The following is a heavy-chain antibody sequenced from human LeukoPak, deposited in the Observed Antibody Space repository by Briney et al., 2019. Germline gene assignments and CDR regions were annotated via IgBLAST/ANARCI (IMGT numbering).Heavy chain of an antibody. CDR1: GFTFGDYY. V-gene: IGHV3-11*04. CDR2: ISSRSGSSI. CDR3: ARVGYSGSPGDY. J-gene: IGHJ4*02. D-gene: IGHD1-26*01. Sequence: GGSLRLSCAASGFTFGDYYMTWIRQAPGKGLEWVSYISSRSGSSIYYGDSVKGRFTVSRDNAKNLLYLQLNSLRGEDTAVYYCARVGYSGSPGDYWGQGTLVTVSS.